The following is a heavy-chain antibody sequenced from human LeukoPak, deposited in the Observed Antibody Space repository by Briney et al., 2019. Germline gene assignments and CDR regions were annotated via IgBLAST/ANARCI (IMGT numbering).Heavy chain of an antibody. J-gene: IGHJ5*01. V-gene: IGHV1-18*01. Sequence: ASVTVSCKATSRISWVRQAPGQGLEWMGWIGTYGGDTYYAQKFQGRITVTTDTSTSTVYMELRNLRSDDTAVYYCARDLWNFYDESGYNRDFDSWGQGTLVTVSS. D-gene: IGHD3-22*01. CDR2: IGTYGGDT. CDR3: ARDLWNFYDESGYNRDFDS. CDR1: TSR.